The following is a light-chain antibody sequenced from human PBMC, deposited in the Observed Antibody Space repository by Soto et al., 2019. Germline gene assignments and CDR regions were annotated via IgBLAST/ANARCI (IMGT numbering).Light chain of an antibody. CDR1: QGISSY. J-gene: IGKJ4*01. CDR3: QQLNSYPSF. Sequence: DIQMTQSPSTLSASVGDRVTITCRASQGISSYLAWYQQKPGKAPKLLIYAASTLQSGVPSRFSGSGSGTDFTLTISSLQPEDFATYYCQQLNSYPSFFGGGTKVEIK. CDR2: AAS. V-gene: IGKV1-9*01.